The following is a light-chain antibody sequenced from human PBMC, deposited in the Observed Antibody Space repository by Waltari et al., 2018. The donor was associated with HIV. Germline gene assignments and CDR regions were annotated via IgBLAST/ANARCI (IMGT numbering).Light chain of an antibody. CDR3: QSYDSSNRVV. V-gene: IGLV6-57*01. CDR2: EDN. CDR1: SATFARTS. J-gene: IGLJ2*01. Sequence: NFMLTQPHSVSESPEKTVTIPCTRSSATFARTSVQWYRRRPGSSPTTVIYEDNQIPPGVPDRFSGSIDSSSNSASLTISGLKTEDEADYYCQSYDSSNRVVFGGGTKLTVL.